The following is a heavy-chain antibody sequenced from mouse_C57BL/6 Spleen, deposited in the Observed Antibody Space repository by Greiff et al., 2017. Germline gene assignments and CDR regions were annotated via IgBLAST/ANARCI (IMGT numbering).Heavy chain of an antibody. CDR2: IYPRSGNT. CDR3: ARSGNDYDGGYYAMDY. V-gene: IGHV1-81*01. Sequence: QVQLKESGAELARPGASVKLSCKASGYTFTSYGISWVKQRTGQGLEWIGEIYPRSGNTYYNEKFKGKATLTADKSSSTAYMELRSLTSEDSAVYFCARSGNDYDGGYYAMDYWGQGTSVTVSS. CDR1: GYTFTSYG. J-gene: IGHJ4*01. D-gene: IGHD2-4*01.